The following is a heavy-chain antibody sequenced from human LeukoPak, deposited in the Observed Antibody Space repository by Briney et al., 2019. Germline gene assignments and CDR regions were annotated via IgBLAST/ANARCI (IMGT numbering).Heavy chain of an antibody. D-gene: IGHD3-9*01. Sequence: ASVKVPCKVSGYTLTELSMHWVRQAPGKGLEWMGGFDPEDGETIYAQKFQGRVTMTEDTSTDTAYMELSSLRSEDTAVYYCATHPAAGYSRPLFDYWGQGTLVTVSS. CDR2: FDPEDGET. CDR1: GYTLTELS. J-gene: IGHJ4*02. V-gene: IGHV1-24*01. CDR3: ATHPAAGYSRPLFDY.